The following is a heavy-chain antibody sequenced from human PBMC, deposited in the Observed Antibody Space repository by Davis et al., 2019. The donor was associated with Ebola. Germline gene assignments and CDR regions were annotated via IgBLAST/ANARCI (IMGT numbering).Heavy chain of an antibody. Sequence: GESLKISCLASGFTFSRSWMHWVRQAPGKGLEWVAVIWYDGSNKYYADSVKGRFTISRDNSKNTLYLQMNSLRAEDTAVYYCARGATYYDFWSGYCDYWGQGTLVTVSS. CDR1: GFTFSRSW. CDR3: ARGATYYDFWSGYCDY. J-gene: IGHJ4*02. V-gene: IGHV3-33*08. D-gene: IGHD3-3*01. CDR2: IWYDGSNK.